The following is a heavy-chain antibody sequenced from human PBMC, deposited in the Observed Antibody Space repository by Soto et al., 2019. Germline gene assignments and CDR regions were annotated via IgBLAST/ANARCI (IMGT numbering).Heavy chain of an antibody. V-gene: IGHV1-58*01. D-gene: IGHD3-22*01. J-gene: IGHJ6*02. CDR1: GFTFTSSA. Sequence: SVKVSCKASGFTFTSSAVQWVRQARGQRLEWIGWIVVGSGNTNYAQKFQERVTITRDMSTSTAYMELSSLRSEDTAVYYCAAAYYYDSSGRYYYYGMDVWGQGTTVTVSS. CDR2: IVVGSGNT. CDR3: AAAYYYDSSGRYYYYGMDV.